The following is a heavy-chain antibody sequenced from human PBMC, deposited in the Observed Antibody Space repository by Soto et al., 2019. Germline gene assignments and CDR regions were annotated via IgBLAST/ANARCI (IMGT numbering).Heavy chain of an antibody. CDR1: GGSFSGYY. CDR2: INHSGST. D-gene: IGHD3-16*02. J-gene: IGHJ6*02. Sequence: PSETLSLTCAVYGGSFSGYYWSWIRQPPGKGLEWIGEINHSGSTNYNPSLKSRVTISVDTSKNQFSLKLSSVTAADTAVYYCARGSLERLRLGELSSPYYYYGMDVWGQGTTVTVYS. CDR3: ARGSLERLRLGELSSPYYYYGMDV. V-gene: IGHV4-34*01.